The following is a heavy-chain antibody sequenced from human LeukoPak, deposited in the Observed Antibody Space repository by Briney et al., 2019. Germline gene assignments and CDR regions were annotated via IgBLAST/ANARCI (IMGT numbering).Heavy chain of an antibody. Sequence: GGSLRLSCAASGFTFSSYGMHWVRQAPGKGLEWVAVIWYDGSNKYYADSVKGRFTISRDNSKNTVYLQLNSLRAGDTAIYYCTKDRRGPAAGTWYFDSWGQGTLVTVSS. V-gene: IGHV3-33*06. CDR1: GFTFSSYG. CDR3: TKDRRGPAAGTWYFDS. CDR2: IWYDGSNK. D-gene: IGHD6-13*01. J-gene: IGHJ4*02.